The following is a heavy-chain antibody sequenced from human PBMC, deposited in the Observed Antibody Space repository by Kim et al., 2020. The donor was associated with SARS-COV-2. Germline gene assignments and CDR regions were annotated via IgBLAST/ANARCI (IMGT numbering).Heavy chain of an antibody. D-gene: IGHD6-19*01. J-gene: IGHJ6*02. V-gene: IGHV3-33*01. CDR3: ARGRYALAVAGPEDYYGMDV. CDR1: GFTFSSYG. CDR2: IWYDGSNK. Sequence: GGSLRLSCAASGFTFSSYGMHWVRQAPGKGLEWVAVIWYDGSNKYYADSVKGRFTISRDNSKNTLYLQMNSLRAEDTAVYYCARGRYALAVAGPEDYYGMDVWGQGTTVTVSS.